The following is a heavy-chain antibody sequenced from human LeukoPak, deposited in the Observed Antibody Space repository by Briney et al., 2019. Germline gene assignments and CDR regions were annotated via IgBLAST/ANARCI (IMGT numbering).Heavy chain of an antibody. CDR1: GYTFTSYA. Sequence: VASVKVSCKASGYTFTSYAMHWVRQAPGQRLEWMGWINAGNGNTKYSQKFQGRVTITRDTSASTAYMELSSLRSEDTAVYYCARDGRVVVAATLVFDPWGQGTLVTVSS. D-gene: IGHD2-15*01. CDR2: INAGNGNT. CDR3: ARDGRVVVAATLVFDP. V-gene: IGHV1-3*01. J-gene: IGHJ5*02.